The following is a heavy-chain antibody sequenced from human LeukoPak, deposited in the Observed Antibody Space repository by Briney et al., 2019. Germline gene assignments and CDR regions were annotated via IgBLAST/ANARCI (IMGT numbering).Heavy chain of an antibody. Sequence: SSETLSLTCTVPGGSFSSTSYYWAWIGRPPRKGLEWLGSISHTGSTYYNPSLKSRVTISVDTSKNQFSLRLSSVTAPDTAVHYCARLTFYYDGSGYYFAYWGQGTLVTVSS. D-gene: IGHD3-22*01. CDR1: GGSFSSTSYY. CDR2: ISHTGST. V-gene: IGHV4-39*01. CDR3: ARLTFYYDGSGYYFAY. J-gene: IGHJ4*02.